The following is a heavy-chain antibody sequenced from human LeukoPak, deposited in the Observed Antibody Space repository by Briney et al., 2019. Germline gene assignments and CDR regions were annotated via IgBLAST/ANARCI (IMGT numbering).Heavy chain of an antibody. D-gene: IGHD3-22*01. CDR1: GFTFSSYG. CDR2: ISHDGSNK. J-gene: IGHJ3*01. Sequence: PGGSLRLSCAASGFTFSSYGMHWVRQAPGKGLEWVAVISHDGSNKYYADSVKGRFTISRDNSKNTLYLQMNSLRAEDTAVYYCAKDKVGYYDSSLPSFWGQGTMVTVSS. V-gene: IGHV3-30*18. CDR3: AKDKVGYYDSSLPSF.